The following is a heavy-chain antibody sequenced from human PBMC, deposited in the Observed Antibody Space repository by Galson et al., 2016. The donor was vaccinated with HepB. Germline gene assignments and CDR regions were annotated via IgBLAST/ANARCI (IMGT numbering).Heavy chain of an antibody. D-gene: IGHD7-27*01. Sequence: SLRLSCAASGFTFTSYAMSWVRQAPGKGLEWVSGISGRDGRTYYADSVKGRFTISRDHSKNTLYLQINSLRAEDTAVYYCAKGEVWGSRYFYGVDVWGQGTTVTVSS. CDR3: AKGEVWGSRYFYGVDV. V-gene: IGHV3-23*01. CDR1: GFTFTSYA. J-gene: IGHJ6*02. CDR2: ISGRDGRT.